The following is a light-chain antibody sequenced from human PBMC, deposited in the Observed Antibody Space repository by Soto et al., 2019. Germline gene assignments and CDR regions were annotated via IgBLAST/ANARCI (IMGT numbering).Light chain of an antibody. Sequence: QSVLTQPPSVSAAPGQKVTISCSGSSSNIGNNYVSWYQQLPGTVPKLLIYDNNNRPSGIPDRFSGSKSGTSATLGITGLQTGDEADYYCGTWDSTLSYVFGTGTKVTVL. V-gene: IGLV1-51*01. J-gene: IGLJ1*01. CDR3: GTWDSTLSYV. CDR1: SSNIGNNY. CDR2: DNN.